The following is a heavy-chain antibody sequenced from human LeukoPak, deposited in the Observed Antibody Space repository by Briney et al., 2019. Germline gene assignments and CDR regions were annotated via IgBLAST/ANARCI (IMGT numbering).Heavy chain of an antibody. CDR2: IKQDGSEK. J-gene: IGHJ4*02. CDR3: ATQSYGLFDY. Sequence: GGSLRLSCAASGFTFTSYWMSWVRRAPGKGLEWVANIKQDGSEKYYVDSVKGRFTISRDNAKNSLYLQMNSLRAEDTAVYYCATQSYGLFDYWGQGTLVTVSS. D-gene: IGHD3-10*01. V-gene: IGHV3-7*01. CDR1: GFTFTSYW.